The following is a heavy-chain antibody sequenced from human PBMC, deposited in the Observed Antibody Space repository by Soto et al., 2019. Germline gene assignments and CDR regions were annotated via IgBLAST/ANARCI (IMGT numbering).Heavy chain of an antibody. J-gene: IGHJ4*02. Sequence: SETLSLTCTVSGGSISSYYWSWIRQPPGKGLEWIGDMYYSGSASNSPSLKSRVTMSVDTSKNQFSLNLSSVTAADTAVYYCARRRYGDFDSWGQGTLVTVSS. CDR3: ARRRYGDFDS. CDR1: GGSISSYY. V-gene: IGHV4-59*01. D-gene: IGHD4-17*01. CDR2: MYYSGSA.